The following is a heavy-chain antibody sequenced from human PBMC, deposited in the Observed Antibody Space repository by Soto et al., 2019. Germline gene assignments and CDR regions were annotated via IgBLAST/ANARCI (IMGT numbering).Heavy chain of an antibody. Sequence: PGGSLRLSCAASGFTFSSYGMHWVRQAPGKGLEWVAVIWYDGSNKYYADSVKGRFTISRDNSKNTLYLQMNSLRAEDTAVYYCARPWFGELLYIDYWGQGTLVTVSS. V-gene: IGHV3-33*01. CDR3: ARPWFGELLYIDY. D-gene: IGHD3-10*01. CDR1: GFTFSSYG. J-gene: IGHJ4*02. CDR2: IWYDGSNK.